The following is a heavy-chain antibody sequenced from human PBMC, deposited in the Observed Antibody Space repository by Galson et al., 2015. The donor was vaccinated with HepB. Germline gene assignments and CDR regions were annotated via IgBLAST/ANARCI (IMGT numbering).Heavy chain of an antibody. D-gene: IGHD4-17*01. CDR1: GDSVSSNSAA. J-gene: IGHJ6*02. CDR3: ARGPYGDYTDLDYYYYYGMDV. V-gene: IGHV6-1*01. CDR2: TYYRSKWYN. Sequence: CAISGDSVSSNSAAWNWIRQSPSRGLEWLGRTYYRSKWYNDYAVSVKSRITINPDTSKNQFSLQLNSVTPEDTAVYYCARGPYGDYTDLDYYYYYGMDVWGQGTTVTVSS.